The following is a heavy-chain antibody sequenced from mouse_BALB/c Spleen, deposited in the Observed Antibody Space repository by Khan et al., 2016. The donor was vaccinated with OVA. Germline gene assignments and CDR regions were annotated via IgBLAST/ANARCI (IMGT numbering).Heavy chain of an antibody. Sequence: EVQLQESGPGLVKPSQSLSLTCTVTGYSITSGYAWNWIRQFPGNKLEWMGYISYSGITSYNPSLRSRISITRDTSKNQFFLQLNSVTPEDTATYYCARNNYYGYAMDYWGQGTSVTVSS. J-gene: IGHJ4*01. CDR1: GYSITSGYA. V-gene: IGHV3-2*02. CDR2: ISYSGIT. CDR3: ARNNYYGYAMDY. D-gene: IGHD1-1*01.